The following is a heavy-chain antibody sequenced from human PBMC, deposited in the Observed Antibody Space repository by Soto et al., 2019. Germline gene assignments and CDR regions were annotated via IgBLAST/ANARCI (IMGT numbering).Heavy chain of an antibody. CDR1: GGTFSSYA. J-gene: IGHJ5*02. CDR3: ARVFDFWSGYGWFDP. Sequence: QVQLVQSGAEVKKPGSSVKVSCKASGGTFSSYAISWVRQAPGQWLEWMGGIIPIFGTANYAQKFQGRVTITADESTSTAYMELSSLRSEDTAVYYCARVFDFWSGYGWFDPWGQGTLVTVSS. D-gene: IGHD3-3*01. V-gene: IGHV1-69*01. CDR2: IIPIFGTA.